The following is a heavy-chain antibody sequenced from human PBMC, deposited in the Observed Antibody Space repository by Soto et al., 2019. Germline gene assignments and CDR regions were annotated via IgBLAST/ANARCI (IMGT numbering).Heavy chain of an antibody. D-gene: IGHD6-19*01. CDR1: GGSIISGGYS. J-gene: IGHJ4*02. V-gene: IGHV4-30-2*01. CDR3: ARAGGLGAVAVDY. Sequence: SQILSLTCAVSGGSIISGGYSRRWIRQPPGKGLEWIGYIYHSGSTYYNPSLKSRVTISVDRSKNQFSLKLSCVTAADTAVYYCARAGGLGAVAVDYWGQGTLVTVS. CDR2: IYHSGST.